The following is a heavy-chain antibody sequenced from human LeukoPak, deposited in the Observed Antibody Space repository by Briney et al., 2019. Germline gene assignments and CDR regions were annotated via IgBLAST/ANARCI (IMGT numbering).Heavy chain of an antibody. CDR1: GGSISSSSYY. Sequence: SETLSLTCTVSGGSISSSSYYWGWIRQPPGKGLEWIRSIYYSGSTYYNPSLKSRVTISVDTSKNQFSLKLTSVTAADTAVYSCARSIGGDCYFDYWGQGTLVTVSS. J-gene: IGHJ4*02. D-gene: IGHD2-21*02. CDR2: IYYSGST. V-gene: IGHV4-39*01. CDR3: ARSIGGDCYFDY.